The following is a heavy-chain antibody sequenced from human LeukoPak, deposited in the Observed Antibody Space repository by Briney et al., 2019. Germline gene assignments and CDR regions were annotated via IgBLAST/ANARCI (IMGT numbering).Heavy chain of an antibody. J-gene: IGHJ5*02. D-gene: IGHD2-15*01. Sequence: SETLSLTCTVSGGSISSYYWSWIRQPPGKGLEWIGYIYYSGSTNYNPSLKSRVTISVDTSKNQFSLKLSSVTAADTAVYYCARDRRVVVAANLSAWFDPWGQGTLVTVSS. CDR1: GGSISSYY. CDR2: IYYSGST. CDR3: ARDRRVVVAANLSAWFDP. V-gene: IGHV4-59*12.